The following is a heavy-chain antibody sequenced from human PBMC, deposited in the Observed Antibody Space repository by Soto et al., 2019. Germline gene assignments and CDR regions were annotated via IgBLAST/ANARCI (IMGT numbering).Heavy chain of an antibody. Sequence: GGTLRLSCAASGFTFSSFAMSWVRQAPGKGLDWVSAISWSGGSTYSADSVKGRFTISRDNSKNTLYLQMSSLRAEDTAVYYCARVLFARQACPTDFWGQGSLVTVSS. J-gene: IGHJ4*02. V-gene: IGHV3-23*01. CDR1: GFTFSSFA. D-gene: IGHD6-6*01. CDR3: ARVLFARQACPTDF. CDR2: ISWSGGST.